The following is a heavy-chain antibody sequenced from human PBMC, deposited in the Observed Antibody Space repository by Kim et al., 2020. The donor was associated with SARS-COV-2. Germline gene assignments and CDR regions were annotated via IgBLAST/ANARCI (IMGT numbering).Heavy chain of an antibody. CDR2: IYYSGST. CDR3: ARHIPSGSYYNRVESRPFDP. V-gene: IGHV4-39*01. J-gene: IGHJ5*02. D-gene: IGHD3-10*01. Sequence: SETLSLTCTVSGGSISSSSYYWGWIRQPPGKGLEWIGSIYYSGSTYYNPSLKSRVTISVDTSKNQFSLKLSSVTAADTAVYYCARHIPSGSYYNRVESRPFDPWGQGTLVTVSS. CDR1: GGSISSSSYY.